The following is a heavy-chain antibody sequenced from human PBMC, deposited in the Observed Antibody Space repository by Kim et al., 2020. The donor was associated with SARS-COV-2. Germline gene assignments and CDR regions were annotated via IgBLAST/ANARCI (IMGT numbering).Heavy chain of an antibody. CDR3: ARAHMVIAFPPTHWFDP. CDR2: VYYDGRT. Sequence: SETLSLNCAVSGGSINTKSYYWGWIRQSPGKGLEWIGNVYYDGRTFYNPSLKSRVTISVDTSKNQISLKLKSLIAADTAMYYCARAHMVIAFPPTHWFDPWGQGTLVTVSS. V-gene: IGHV4-39*01. D-gene: IGHD3-16*02. J-gene: IGHJ5*02. CDR1: GGSINTKSYY.